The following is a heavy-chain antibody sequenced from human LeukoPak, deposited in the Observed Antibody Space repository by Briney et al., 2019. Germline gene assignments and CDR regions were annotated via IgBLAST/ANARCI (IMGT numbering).Heavy chain of an antibody. Sequence: GGSLRLSCAASGFTFSDYYMSWIRQAPGKGLEWVSYISSSGSTIYYADSVKGRFTISRDNAKNSLYLQMNSLRAEDTAVYYCARVAAAGMGGENYFDYWGQGTLVTVSS. CDR2: ISSSGSTI. V-gene: IGHV3-11*01. CDR1: GFTFSDYY. D-gene: IGHD6-13*01. J-gene: IGHJ4*02. CDR3: ARVAAAGMGGENYFDY.